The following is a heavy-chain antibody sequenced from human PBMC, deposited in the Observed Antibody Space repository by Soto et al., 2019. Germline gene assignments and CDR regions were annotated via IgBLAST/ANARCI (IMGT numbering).Heavy chain of an antibody. V-gene: IGHV1-69*13. J-gene: IGHJ5*02. Sequence: ASVKVSCKASGGTFSSYAMSWVRQAPGQGLEWMGGIIPIFGTANYAQKFQGRVTITADESTSTAYMELSSLRSEDTAVYYCARDIGGLYCSGGSCYKTRYNWFDPWGQGTLVTVSS. CDR3: ARDIGGLYCSGGSCYKTRYNWFDP. D-gene: IGHD2-15*01. CDR1: GGTFSSYA. CDR2: IIPIFGTA.